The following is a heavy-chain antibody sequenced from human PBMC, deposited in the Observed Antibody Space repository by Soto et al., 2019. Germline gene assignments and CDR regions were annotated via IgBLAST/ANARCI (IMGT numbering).Heavy chain of an antibody. J-gene: IGHJ4*02. Sequence: SETLSLTCNVSGGSISSGAYYWTWIRHLPGSGLEWIGFIYYNEATYYNPSLKGRVTLSIDTSKNQFSLKLISVAAADTAIYYCAGQPTVTNPIDYWGQGTLVTVSS. CDR3: AGQPTVTNPIDY. V-gene: IGHV4-31*03. D-gene: IGHD4-4*01. CDR1: GGSISSGAYY. CDR2: IYYNEAT.